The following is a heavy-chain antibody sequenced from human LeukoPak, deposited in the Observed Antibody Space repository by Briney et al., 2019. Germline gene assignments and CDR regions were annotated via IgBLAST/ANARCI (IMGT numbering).Heavy chain of an antibody. V-gene: IGHV3-21*01. Sequence: GGSLRLSCAASGFTFSSYSMNRVRQAPGKGLEWVSSISSSSSYIYYADSVKGRFTISRDNAKNSLYQQMNSLRAEDTAVYYCARVNYGSGSYYCDYWGQGTLVTVSS. D-gene: IGHD3-10*01. CDR3: ARVNYGSGSYYCDY. CDR2: ISSSSSYI. CDR1: GFTFSSYS. J-gene: IGHJ4*02.